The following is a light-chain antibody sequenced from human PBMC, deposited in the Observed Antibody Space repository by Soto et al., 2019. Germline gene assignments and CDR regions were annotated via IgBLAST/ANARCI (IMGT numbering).Light chain of an antibody. CDR1: SSDGGTYNY. V-gene: IGLV2-14*03. Sequence: QAVVTQPASVSGSPGQSITISCTGTSSDGGTYNYVSWYQHHPGRAPKLMIYDVSSRPSGVSNRFSGSKSANTASLTISGLQAEDEADYYCCSYTSSSTWVFGGGTQLTVL. CDR2: DVS. J-gene: IGLJ3*02. CDR3: CSYTSSSTWV.